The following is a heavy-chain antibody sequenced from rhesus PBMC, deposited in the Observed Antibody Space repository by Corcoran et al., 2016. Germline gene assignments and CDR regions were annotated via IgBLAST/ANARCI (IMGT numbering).Heavy chain of an antibody. J-gene: IGHJ3*01. Sequence: QVQLQESGPGLVKPSETLTLTCAVSGGSITTYYWSWIRQSPGKGLEWIGRLPGSVAAPDSTPSLKSRVTISIDTSKNQLPLKLTSVTAADTAVYFCAKLISSWNNPAFDFWGQGLRVTVSS. CDR3: AKLISSWNNPAFDF. CDR1: GGSITTYY. CDR2: LPGSVAAP. D-gene: IGHD1-20*01. V-gene: IGHV4-173*01.